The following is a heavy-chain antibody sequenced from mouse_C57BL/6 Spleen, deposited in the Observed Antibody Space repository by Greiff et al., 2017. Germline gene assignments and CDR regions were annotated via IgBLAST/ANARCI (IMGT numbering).Heavy chain of an antibody. CDR1: GYSITSGYY. CDR2: ISYDGSN. J-gene: IGHJ2*01. Sequence: EVQLQESGPGLVKPSQSLSLTCSVTGYSITSGYYWNWIRQFPGNKLEWMGYISYDGSNNYNPSLKNRISITRDTSKNQFFLKLNSVTTEDTATYYCARGLNYDFFDYWGQGTTLTVSS. CDR3: ARGLNYDFFDY. D-gene: IGHD2-4*01. V-gene: IGHV3-6*01.